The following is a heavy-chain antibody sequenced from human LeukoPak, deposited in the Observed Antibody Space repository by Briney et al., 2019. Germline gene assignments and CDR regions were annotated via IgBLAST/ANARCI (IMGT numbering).Heavy chain of an antibody. CDR1: GGSISSGSYY. CDR2: IYYSGST. D-gene: IGHD3-22*01. CDR3: ASGTDTYYYDSSGYYYKD. Sequence: KPSQTLSLTCTVSGGSISSGSYYWSWIRQPPGKGLEWIGYIYYSGSTNYNPSLKSRVTISVDTSKNQFSLKLSSVTAADTAVYYCASGTDTYYYDSSGYYYKDWGQGTLVTVSS. V-gene: IGHV4-61*01. J-gene: IGHJ4*02.